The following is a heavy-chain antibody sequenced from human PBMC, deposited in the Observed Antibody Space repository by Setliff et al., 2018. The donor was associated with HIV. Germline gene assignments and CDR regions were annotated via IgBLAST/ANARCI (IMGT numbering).Heavy chain of an antibody. CDR1: GGSFSGYS. V-gene: IGHV4-34*01. CDR2: ITHSGST. J-gene: IGHJ4*02. Sequence: SETLSLTCVVSGGSFSGYSWNWIRQPPGRGLEWIGEITHSGSTNYNPSLKSRVTISVDMSKNRFSLSLTSVTAADTAIYFCARGALSLTMTKLLSFFDSWGQGTQVTVSS. D-gene: IGHD3-22*01. CDR3: ARGALSLTMTKLLSFFDS.